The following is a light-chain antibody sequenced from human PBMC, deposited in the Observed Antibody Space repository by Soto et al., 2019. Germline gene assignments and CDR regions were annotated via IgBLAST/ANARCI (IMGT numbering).Light chain of an antibody. V-gene: IGLV2-8*01. CDR3: SSYAGSSNYV. CDR2: EVS. CDR1: SSDVGGYNS. J-gene: IGLJ1*01. Sequence: QSALTQPPSASGSPGQSVTITWTGTSSDVGGYNSVSWYQHHPGKAPKLMIYEVSKRPSGVPDRFSGSKSANTASLTVSGLQAEDEADYYCSSYAGSSNYVFGTGTKLTVL.